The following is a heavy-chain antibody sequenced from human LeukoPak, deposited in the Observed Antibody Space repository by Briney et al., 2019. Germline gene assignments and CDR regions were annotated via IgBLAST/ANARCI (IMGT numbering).Heavy chain of an antibody. D-gene: IGHD3-3*01. CDR2: IYTSGST. J-gene: IGHJ5*02. CDR1: GGSISSYY. V-gene: IGHV4-4*07. Sequence: SETLSLTCTVSGGSISSYYWSWIRQPAGNGLEWIGRIYTSGSTNYNPSLKSRVPMSVDTSKNQFSLKLSSVTAADTAVYYCAREGYCDFWSGYYGNWFDPWGQGTLVTVSS. CDR3: AREGYCDFWSGYYGNWFDP.